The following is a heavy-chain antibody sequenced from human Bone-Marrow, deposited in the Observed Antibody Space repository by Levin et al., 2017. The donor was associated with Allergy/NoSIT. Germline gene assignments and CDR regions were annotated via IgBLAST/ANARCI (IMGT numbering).Heavy chain of an antibody. D-gene: IGHD1-26*01. CDR2: ISYDGSNK. CDR1: GFTFSSYA. CDR3: AREAYSGSLDY. Sequence: PGGSLRLSCAASGFTFSSYAMHWVRQAPGKGLEWVAVISYDGSNKYYADSVKGRFTISRDNSKNTLYLQMNSLRAEDTAVYYCAREAYSGSLDYWGQGTLVTVSS. J-gene: IGHJ4*02. V-gene: IGHV3-30*04.